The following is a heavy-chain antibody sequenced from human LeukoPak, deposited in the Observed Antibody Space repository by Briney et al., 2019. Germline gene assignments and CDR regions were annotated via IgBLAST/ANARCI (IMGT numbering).Heavy chain of an antibody. CDR2: ISSSGSTI. D-gene: IGHD2-15*01. CDR1: GFTFSSNE. CDR3: EVVVVAATRGHAFDI. V-gene: IGHV3-48*03. Sequence: GGSLRLSCAASGFTFSSNEMNWVRQAPGKGLEWVSYISSSGSTIYYADSVKGRFTISRDNAKNSLYLQMNSLRAEDTAVHYCEVVVVAATRGHAFDIWGQGTMVTVSS. J-gene: IGHJ3*02.